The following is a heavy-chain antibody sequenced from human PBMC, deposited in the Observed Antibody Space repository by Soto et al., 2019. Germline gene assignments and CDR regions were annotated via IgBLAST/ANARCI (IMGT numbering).Heavy chain of an antibody. Sequence: EVQLLESGGGLVQPGGSLRLSCAASGFTFSTYAMTWVRQAPGKGLEWVSTIIGTGSNTYYADSVRGRFTISRDNSKDTLYLQMSSLRAEDTAVYYCAPTRVYSTGWYAYWGQGTLVTVSS. CDR3: APTRVYSTGWYAY. CDR1: GFTFSTYA. V-gene: IGHV3-23*01. D-gene: IGHD6-19*01. J-gene: IGHJ4*02. CDR2: IIGTGSNT.